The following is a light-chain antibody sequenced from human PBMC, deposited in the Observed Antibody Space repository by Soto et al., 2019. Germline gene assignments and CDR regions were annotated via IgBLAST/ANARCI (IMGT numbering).Light chain of an antibody. CDR2: GAT. Sequence: IVLSQSPGVLSLSPGERATLSCRASQSVSRSYLAWYQQRPGQAPGLLIYGATSRATGIPDRFSGSGSGTGFTLTISRLEPEDFAVYCCQQYGGSGPITIGQGTRLEIK. CDR3: QQYGGSGPIT. V-gene: IGKV3-20*01. CDR1: QSVSRSY. J-gene: IGKJ5*01.